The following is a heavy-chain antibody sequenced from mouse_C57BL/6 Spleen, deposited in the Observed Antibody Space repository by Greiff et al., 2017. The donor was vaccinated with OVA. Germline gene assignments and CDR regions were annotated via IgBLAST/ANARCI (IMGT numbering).Heavy chain of an antibody. V-gene: IGHV5-4*01. J-gene: IGHJ1*03. CDR3: ARADGPRYFDV. CDR2: ISDGGSYT. Sequence: EVQVVESGGDLVKPGGSLKLSCAASGFTFSSYGMSWVRQTPDKRLEWVATISDGGSYTYYPDNVKGRFTISRDNAKNNLYLQMSHLKSEDTAMYYCARADGPRYFDVWGTGTTVTVSS. D-gene: IGHD2-3*01. CDR1: GFTFSSYG.